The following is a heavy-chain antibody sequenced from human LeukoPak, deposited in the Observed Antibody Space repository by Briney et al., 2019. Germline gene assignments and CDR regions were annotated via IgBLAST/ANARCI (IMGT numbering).Heavy chain of an antibody. J-gene: IGHJ1*01. Sequence: ASVKVSCKASGYTFTGSYMHWVRQAPGQGLEWMGWIYPSSGGTNYAQKFQGRVTMTRDTSISTAYMELSRLRSDDTAVYYCARVDLYYYDSSGSEYFQHWGQGTLVTVSS. V-gene: IGHV1-2*02. CDR2: IYPSSGGT. D-gene: IGHD3-22*01. CDR3: ARVDLYYYDSSGSEYFQH. CDR1: GYTFTGSY.